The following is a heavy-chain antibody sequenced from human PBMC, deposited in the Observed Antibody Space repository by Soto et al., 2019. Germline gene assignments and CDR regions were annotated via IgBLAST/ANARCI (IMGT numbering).Heavy chain of an antibody. Sequence: EVQLVESGGGLVQPGGSLRLSCAASGFTFSSYWMSWVRQAPGKGLEWVANIKQDGSEKYYVDSVKGRFTISRDNAKNSLYLQMNSLRAEDTAVYYCARALYSGSYWFDYWGQGTLVTVSS. CDR3: ARALYSGSYWFDY. V-gene: IGHV3-7*01. CDR1: GFTFSSYW. J-gene: IGHJ4*02. D-gene: IGHD1-26*01. CDR2: IKQDGSEK.